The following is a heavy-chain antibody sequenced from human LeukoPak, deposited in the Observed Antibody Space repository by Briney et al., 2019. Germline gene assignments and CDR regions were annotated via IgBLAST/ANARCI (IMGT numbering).Heavy chain of an antibody. D-gene: IGHD6-13*01. J-gene: IGHJ5*02. Sequence: GGSLRLSCAASGFTVNSNNMTWVRQAPGKGLEWVSVIHSGGSTFYADFVKGRFTISRDNSKNTLYLQMNSLRTDDTAVYYCASSSWSRSNWFDPWSQGTLVTVSS. V-gene: IGHV3-66*02. CDR3: ASSSWSRSNWFDP. CDR1: GFTVNSNN. CDR2: IHSGGST.